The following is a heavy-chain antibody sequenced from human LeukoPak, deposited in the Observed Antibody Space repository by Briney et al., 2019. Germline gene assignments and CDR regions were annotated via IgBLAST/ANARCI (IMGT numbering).Heavy chain of an antibody. D-gene: IGHD3-9*01. Sequence: WIRQAPGKGLEWVAFIRYDGSSKYYADSVKGRFTISRDNSKNTLYLQMNSLRTEDTAVYYCAKDHSAAGYYISPGDYWGQGTLVTVSS. J-gene: IGHJ4*02. V-gene: IGHV3-30*02. CDR2: IRYDGSSK. CDR3: AKDHSAAGYYISPGDY.